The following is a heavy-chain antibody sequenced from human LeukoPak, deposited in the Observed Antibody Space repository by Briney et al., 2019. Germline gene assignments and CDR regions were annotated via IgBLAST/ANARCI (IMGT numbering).Heavy chain of an antibody. D-gene: IGHD6-19*01. CDR1: GFTFDDYA. J-gene: IGHJ4*02. CDR3: AKAPGIAVGRYFDY. Sequence: GRSLRLSCAASGFTFDDYAMHWVRQAPGKGLEWVSGISWNSGSIGYADSVKGRFTISRDNAKNSLYLQMNSLRAEDTALYYCAKAPGIAVGRYFDYWSQGTLVTVSS. CDR2: ISWNSGSI. V-gene: IGHV3-9*01.